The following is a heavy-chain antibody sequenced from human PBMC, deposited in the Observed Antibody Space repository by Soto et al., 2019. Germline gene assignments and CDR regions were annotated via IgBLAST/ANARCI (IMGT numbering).Heavy chain of an antibody. CDR1: GGSFSGYY. CDR2: INHSGST. V-gene: IGHV4-34*01. J-gene: IGHJ4*02. D-gene: IGHD5-12*01. Sequence: SETLSLTCAVYGGSFSGYYWSWIRQPPGKGLEWIGEINHSGSTNYNPSLKSRVTISVDTSKNQFSLKLSSVTAADTAVYYCARWLQLYYFDYWGQGTLVTVSS. CDR3: ARWLQLYYFDY.